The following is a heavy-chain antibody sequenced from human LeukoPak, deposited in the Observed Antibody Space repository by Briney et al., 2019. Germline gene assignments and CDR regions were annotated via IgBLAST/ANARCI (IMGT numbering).Heavy chain of an antibody. CDR1: GFTFSTYA. CDR3: ARIGSAAFTDY. Sequence: GGSLRLSCAASGFTFSTYALNWVRQAPGKGLEWVSAISDSGGAIYYADSVKGRFTMSRDNSKNSLFLHMNSLRAEDTAVYYCARIGSAAFTDYWGQGTLVTVPS. V-gene: IGHV3-23*01. CDR2: ISDSGGAI. J-gene: IGHJ4*02. D-gene: IGHD3-3*02.